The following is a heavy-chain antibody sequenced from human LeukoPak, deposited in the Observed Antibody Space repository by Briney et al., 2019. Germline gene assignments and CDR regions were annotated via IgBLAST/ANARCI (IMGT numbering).Heavy chain of an antibody. J-gene: IGHJ6*02. CDR3: ARDGSIAVADSDYYYYYGMAV. Sequence: SETLSLTCTVSGGSISSSSYYWGWIRQPPGKGLEWIGSIYYSGSTYYHPSLKSRVTISVDTSKNQFSLKLSSVTAADTAVYYCARDGSIAVADSDYYYYYGMAVWGQGTTVTVSS. CDR1: GGSISSSSYY. D-gene: IGHD6-19*01. V-gene: IGHV4-39*07. CDR2: IYYSGST.